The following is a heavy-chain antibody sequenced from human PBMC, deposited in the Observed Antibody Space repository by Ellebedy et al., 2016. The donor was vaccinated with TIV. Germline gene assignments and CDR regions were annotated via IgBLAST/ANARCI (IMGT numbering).Heavy chain of an antibody. D-gene: IGHD4-17*01. V-gene: IGHV3-30*18. CDR2: ISYDGSNK. CDR3: AKDWDYGDYRVGVDY. Sequence: GGSLRLSXAASGFTFSSYGMHWVRQDPGKGLEWVAVISYDGSNKYYADSVKGRFTISRDNSKNTLYLQMNSLRAEDTAVYYCAKDWDYGDYRVGVDYWGQGTLVTVSS. CDR1: GFTFSSYG. J-gene: IGHJ4*02.